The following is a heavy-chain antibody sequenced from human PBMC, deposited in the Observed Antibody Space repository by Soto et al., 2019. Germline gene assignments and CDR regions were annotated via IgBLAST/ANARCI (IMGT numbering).Heavy chain of an antibody. CDR1: GGPFSGYY. Sequence: LTCAVYGGPFSGYYWSWIRQPPGKGLEWIGEINHSGSTNYNPSLKSRVTISVDTSKNQFSLKLSSVTAADTAVYYRARVKDLRNFDWLPTYGMDVWGQGTTVTVSS. V-gene: IGHV4-34*01. CDR3: ARVKDLRNFDWLPTYGMDV. J-gene: IGHJ6*02. CDR2: INHSGST. D-gene: IGHD3-9*01.